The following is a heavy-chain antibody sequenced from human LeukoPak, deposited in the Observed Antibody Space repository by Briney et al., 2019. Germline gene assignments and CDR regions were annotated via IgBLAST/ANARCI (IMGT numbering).Heavy chain of an antibody. CDR1: RFTFSNYW. J-gene: IGHJ4*02. CDR2: INQDGSKK. V-gene: IGHV3-7*01. D-gene: IGHD2-21*02. CDR3: AKWGPHCVGDYCPALDS. Sequence: GGSLRLSCVASRFTFSNYWMSWVRQAPGKGLEWVANINQDGSKKPYADSMKGRFTISRDNTKESLYLQLNSLRADDTAVYYCAKWGPHCVGDYCPALDSWGQGTLVTVSS.